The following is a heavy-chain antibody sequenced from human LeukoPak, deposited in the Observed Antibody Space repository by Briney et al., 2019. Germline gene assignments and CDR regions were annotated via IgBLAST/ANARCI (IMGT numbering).Heavy chain of an antibody. Sequence: GGSLRLSCAASGFTFSSYWMHWVRRVPGKGLVWVSRISTDGSTTTYADSVKGRFTISRDNAKNTLYLQMNSLRAEDTAVYFCARAPDMAPDCWGQGTLVTVSS. CDR2: ISTDGSTT. D-gene: IGHD1-14*01. CDR3: ARAPDMAPDC. J-gene: IGHJ4*02. CDR1: GFTFSSYW. V-gene: IGHV3-74*01.